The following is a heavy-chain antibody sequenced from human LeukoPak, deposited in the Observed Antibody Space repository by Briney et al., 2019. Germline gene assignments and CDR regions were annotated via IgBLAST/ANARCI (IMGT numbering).Heavy chain of an antibody. J-gene: IGHJ4*02. V-gene: IGHV4-34*01. CDR3: ARVSYQEGVDY. CDR1: AGSFRGYS. CDR2: IDHSGTS. D-gene: IGHD2-2*01. Sequence: PSETLSLTCAVYAGSFRGYSWTWLRQSPGKGLEGIGEIDHSGTSKYSPSLKSRVTISVDTSKNQFSLKVMSVTAADSGVFYCARVSYQEGVDYWGQGTLVTVSS.